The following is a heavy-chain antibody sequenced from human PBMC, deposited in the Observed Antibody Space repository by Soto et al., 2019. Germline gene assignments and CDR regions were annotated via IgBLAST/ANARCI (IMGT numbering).Heavy chain of an antibody. CDR1: GYSISSGYY. J-gene: IGHJ6*04. CDR2: IYHSGST. V-gene: IGHV4-38-2*01. CDR3: ARDGYGYGYYYYGMDV. D-gene: IGHD5-18*01. Sequence: SETLSLTCAVSGYSISSGYYWGWIRQPPGKGLEWIGSIYHSGSTYYNPSLKSRVTISVDTSKNQFSLKLSSVTAADTAVYYCARDGYGYGYYYYGMDVWGKGTMVTVSS.